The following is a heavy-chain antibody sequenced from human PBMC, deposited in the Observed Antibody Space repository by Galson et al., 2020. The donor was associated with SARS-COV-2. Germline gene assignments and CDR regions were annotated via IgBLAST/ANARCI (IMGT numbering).Heavy chain of an antibody. CDR3: ARENCSGTSGYYYFAP. D-gene: IGHD2-2*01. Sequence: SETLSLTCAVSGGSITSTSWWSWVRQAPGKGLEWIGEISHSGSTNDNPSLKSRVTISVDKSKNRFSLKLTSVTAADTAVYYCARENCSGTSGYYYFAPWGQGTLVTVSS. V-gene: IGHV4-4*02. CDR2: ISHSGST. J-gene: IGHJ4*02. CDR1: GGSITSTSW.